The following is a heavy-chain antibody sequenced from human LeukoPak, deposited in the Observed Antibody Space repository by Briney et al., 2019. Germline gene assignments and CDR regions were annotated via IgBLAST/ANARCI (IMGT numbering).Heavy chain of an antibody. CDR2: MNPNSGNT. V-gene: IGHV1-8*01. Sequence: ASVKVSCKASGYTFTSYDINWVRQATGQGLEWMGWMNPNSGNTGYAQKFQGRVTMTRNTFISTAYMELSSPRSEDTAVYYCARGATLGRYYDFWSGYYRAAYYYYMDVWGKGTTVTVSS. CDR1: GYTFTSYD. J-gene: IGHJ6*03. D-gene: IGHD3-3*01. CDR3: ARGATLGRYYDFWSGYYRAAYYYYMDV.